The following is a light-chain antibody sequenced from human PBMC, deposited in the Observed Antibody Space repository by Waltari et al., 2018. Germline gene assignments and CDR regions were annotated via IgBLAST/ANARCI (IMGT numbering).Light chain of an antibody. J-gene: IGLJ3*02. CDR3: SSYTSSSTFV. CDR1: SSDVGGFNR. CDR2: EVS. Sequence: QSALTQPPSVSGSPGQSVTISCTGSSSDVGGFNRVSWYQQPPATAPKRLIYEVSCRPSGVPDRCAGSKSDNTASLTISGLQAEDEADYYCSSYTSSSTFVFGGGTKLTVL. V-gene: IGLV2-18*02.